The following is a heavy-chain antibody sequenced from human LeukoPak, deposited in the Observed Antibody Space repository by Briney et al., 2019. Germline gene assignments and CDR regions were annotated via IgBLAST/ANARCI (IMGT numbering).Heavy chain of an antibody. CDR2: IFPSGGEI. V-gene: IGHV3-23*01. CDR3: AKSGSGAPVDY. D-gene: IGHD6-25*01. Sequence: EPGGSLRLSCEASGFTFSTFAMIWVRQPPGKGLEWVSSIFPSGGEIHYADSVKGRFTISRDNSKNTLYLQMNSLRAEDTAVYYCAKSGSGAPVDYWGQGTLVTVSS. CDR1: GFTFSTFA. J-gene: IGHJ4*02.